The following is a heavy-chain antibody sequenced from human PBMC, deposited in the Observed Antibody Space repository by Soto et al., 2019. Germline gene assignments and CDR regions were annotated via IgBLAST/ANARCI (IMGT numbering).Heavy chain of an antibody. CDR1: GGSSSSDDYY. D-gene: IGHD6-6*01. CDR3: ARDRSNSPDYFDY. J-gene: IGHJ4*02. Sequence: TLSLPCTVSGGSSSSDDYYWSWIRQPPGKGLEWIGYIYYNGRTDYNPSLKSRVIISLDTSKNQFSLNLNSVSAADTAVYYCARDRSNSPDYFDYWGQGTLVTVSS. V-gene: IGHV4-30-4*01. CDR2: IYYNGRT.